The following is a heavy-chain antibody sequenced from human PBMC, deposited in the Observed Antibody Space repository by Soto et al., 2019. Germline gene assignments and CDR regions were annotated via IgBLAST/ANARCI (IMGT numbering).Heavy chain of an antibody. V-gene: IGHV4-59*01. CDR3: ARVREDASDI. CDR2: IYISGTT. Sequence: PSETLSLTCTVSGGSLSGYYWSWIRQPPGKGLEWIGYIYISGTTTYNPSLKGRVTISLDTSRNQFSLKLTSVTTADTAVYYCARVREDASDIWGQGTQVTVSS. CDR1: GGSLSGYY. J-gene: IGHJ3*02.